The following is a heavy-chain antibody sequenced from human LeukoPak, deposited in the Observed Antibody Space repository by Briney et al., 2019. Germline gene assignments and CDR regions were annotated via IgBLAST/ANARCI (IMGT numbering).Heavy chain of an antibody. CDR3: ARDKAGSSSVDY. V-gene: IGHV4-39*07. CDR1: GGSISSSSYY. CDR2: IYYSGST. J-gene: IGHJ4*02. Sequence: PSETLSLTCTVSGGSISSSSYYWGWIRQPPGKGLEWIGSIYYSGSTNYNPSLKSRVTMSVDKSKNQFSLRLTSVTAADMAVYYCARDKAGSSSVDYWGQGTLVTVSS. D-gene: IGHD6-13*01.